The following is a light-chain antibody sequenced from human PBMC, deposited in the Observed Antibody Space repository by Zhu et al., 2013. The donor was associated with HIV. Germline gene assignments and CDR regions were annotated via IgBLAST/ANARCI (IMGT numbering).Light chain of an antibody. V-gene: IGKV3-20*01. CDR2: GAS. J-gene: IGKJ5*01. CDR1: RTVSSSY. CDR3: QQYGSSPPIT. Sequence: EIVLTQSPGTLSLSPGERATLSCRASRTVSSSYLAWYQQRPGQAPRLLIYGASSRATWHPRPGSVAGGSGDRTSLSPSADWSLKYFAVYYCQQYGSSPPITFGQGTRLEIK.